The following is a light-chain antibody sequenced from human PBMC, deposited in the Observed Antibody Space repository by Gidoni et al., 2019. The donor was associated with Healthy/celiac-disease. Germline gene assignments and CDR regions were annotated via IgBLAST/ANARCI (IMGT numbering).Light chain of an antibody. V-gene: IGKV3-11*01. CDR2: DTS. CDR3: QQRSNWPLT. Sequence: IVLTQSPATVSLSPGERATLSCRASQSINSYLAWYQQKPGQAPRLLMYDTSNRATGIPVRFSGSGSGTDFTLTISSLEPEDFAVYYCQQRSNWPLTFGGGTKVEIK. J-gene: IGKJ4*01. CDR1: QSINSY.